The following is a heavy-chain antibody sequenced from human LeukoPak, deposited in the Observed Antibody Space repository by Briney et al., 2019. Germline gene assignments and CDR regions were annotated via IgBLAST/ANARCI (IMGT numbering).Heavy chain of an antibody. CDR1: GGSISSSSYY. CDR2: IYYSGST. D-gene: IGHD3-10*01. V-gene: IGHV4-39*07. Sequence: PSETLSLTCTVSGGSISSSSYYWGWIRQPPGKGLEWIGSIYYSGSTYYNPSLKSRVTISVDTSKNQFSPKLSSVTAADTAVYYCARRLGRKFGERFYYYHYLDVWGKGTTVTISS. CDR3: ARRLGRKFGERFYYYHYLDV. J-gene: IGHJ6*03.